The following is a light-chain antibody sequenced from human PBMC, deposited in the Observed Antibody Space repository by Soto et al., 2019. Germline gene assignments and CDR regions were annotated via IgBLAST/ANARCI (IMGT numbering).Light chain of an antibody. CDR1: QSVSSY. CDR2: GAP. Sequence: EIFLTQSPATLYLFLWEIATLSCGASQSVSSYLAWYQQKPGQAPRLLIYGAPGRATAIPDRFSGSGSGTDFTLTISRLEPEDFAVYYCQQYTSSLITFGQGTRLEIK. V-gene: IGKV3-20*01. J-gene: IGKJ5*01. CDR3: QQYTSSLIT.